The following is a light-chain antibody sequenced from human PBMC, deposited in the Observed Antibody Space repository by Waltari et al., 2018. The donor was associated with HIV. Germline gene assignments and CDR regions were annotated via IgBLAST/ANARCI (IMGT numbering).Light chain of an antibody. CDR2: TDN. J-gene: IGLJ3*02. V-gene: IGLV1-44*01. CDR1: SSNIGSNS. CDR3: SSWDDGLDGPV. Sequence: QSVLTQPPSASGTPGQRVSTSCSGSSSNIGSNSVNWYQQLPGTAPKLLLYTDNQRPSGVPDGFSGSKSDTSASLAISGLQSEDEADYYCSSWDDGLDGPVFGGGTKLTVL.